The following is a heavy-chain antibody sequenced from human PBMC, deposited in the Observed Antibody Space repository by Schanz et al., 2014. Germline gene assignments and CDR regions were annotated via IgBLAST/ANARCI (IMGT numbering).Heavy chain of an antibody. Sequence: EMQLLESGGGLVQPGGSLRLSCVASGFTFFGSFAMSWVRQAPGRGLEWVSGITRQGTTYYADFVKGRFSISRDLSSNTLYLQMNSLRADDSAIYYCAKDHPSSGWPAFDVWGQGTQVTVSS. D-gene: IGHD6-19*01. CDR3: AKDHPSSGWPAFDV. CDR2: ITRQGTT. V-gene: IGHV3-23*01. J-gene: IGHJ4*02. CDR1: GFTFFGSFA.